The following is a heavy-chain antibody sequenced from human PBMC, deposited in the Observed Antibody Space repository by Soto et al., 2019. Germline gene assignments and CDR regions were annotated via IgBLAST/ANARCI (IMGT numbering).Heavy chain of an antibody. CDR1: GYTFPSYG. J-gene: IGHJ4*02. Sequence: QVQLVQSGAEVKKPGASGKVSCKPSGYTFPSYGISWVRQAPGQGLGGMGGISAYNGNTNYAQKLQGRVTMTTDTSTSTAYMELRSLRSDDTAVYYCAREGGPDWDFWSGYYTDYWGQGTLVTVSS. CDR3: AREGGPDWDFWSGYYTDY. CDR2: ISAYNGNT. V-gene: IGHV1-18*01. D-gene: IGHD3-3*01.